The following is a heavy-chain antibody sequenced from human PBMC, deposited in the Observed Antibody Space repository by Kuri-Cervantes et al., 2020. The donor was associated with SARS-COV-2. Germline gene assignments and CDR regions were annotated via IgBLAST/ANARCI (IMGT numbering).Heavy chain of an antibody. CDR2: IYSSGNT. V-gene: IGHV3-53*01. CDR3: ARGGSCNSGTCFDY. CDR1: GFTVSTND. D-gene: IGHD2-15*01. J-gene: IGHJ4*02. Sequence: GGSLRLSCAASGFTVSTNDMSWVRQAPGKGLEWVSLIYSSGNTHYADSVKGRFTISRDNSKNTLYLQLNSLRVDDTAVYYCARGGSCNSGTCFDYWGQGTLVTVSS.